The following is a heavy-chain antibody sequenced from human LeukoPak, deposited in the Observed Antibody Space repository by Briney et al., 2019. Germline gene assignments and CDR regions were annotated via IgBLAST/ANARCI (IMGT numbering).Heavy chain of an antibody. J-gene: IGHJ4*02. Sequence: GATLRLSCAASGFTFSSYGMSWVRQAPGKGLEWVAFIRYDGSNKYYADSVKGRVTISRDNSKNTLYLQMNSLRAEDTAVYYCAKDSTHYRVWDDYDSAGLTYWGQGTLVTVSS. D-gene: IGHD3-22*01. CDR3: AKDSTHYRVWDDYDSAGLTY. CDR2: IRYDGSNK. V-gene: IGHV3-30*02. CDR1: GFTFSSYG.